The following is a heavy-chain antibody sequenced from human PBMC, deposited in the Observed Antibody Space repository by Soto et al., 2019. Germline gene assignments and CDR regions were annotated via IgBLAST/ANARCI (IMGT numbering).Heavy chain of an antibody. CDR1: GFIFSNFG. CDR3: ARGLRSVLDF. CDR2: ISSDEKIK. Sequence: GGSLRLSCVASGFIFSNFGMHWVRQAPGKGLEWVAVISSDEKIKQYADSVRGRFAISRDNSKNTLYLQMTSLRAEETAIYYCARGLRSVLDFWGQGTLVTVS. V-gene: IGHV3-33*01. J-gene: IGHJ4*02.